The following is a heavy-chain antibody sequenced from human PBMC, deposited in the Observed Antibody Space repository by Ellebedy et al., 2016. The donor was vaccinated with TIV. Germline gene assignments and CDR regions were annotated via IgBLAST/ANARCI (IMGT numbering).Heavy chain of an antibody. D-gene: IGHD6-19*01. CDR2: IKQDGSEE. J-gene: IGHJ4*02. CDR3: ARDQWLGRAYYFDS. Sequence: GESLKISCVASGFSFSHYWMAWVRQAPGKGPEWVANIKQDGSEEYYVDSVKGRFAISRDNARNSLHLQMNSLRAEDTAVYYCARDQWLGRAYYFDSWGQGTLVTVSS. CDR1: GFSFSHYW. V-gene: IGHV3-7*01.